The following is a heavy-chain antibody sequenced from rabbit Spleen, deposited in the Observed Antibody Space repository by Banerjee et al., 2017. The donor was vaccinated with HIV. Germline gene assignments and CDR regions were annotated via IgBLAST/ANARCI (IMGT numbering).Heavy chain of an antibody. CDR3: ARDTGSSFSSYGMDL. Sequence: QSLEESGGDLVKPGTSLTLTCTASGVSFSFNNYMCWVRQAPGKGLEWIGCVDVGSSGFTYFANWAKGRFTISKISSTTVTLQMTSLTAADTATYFCARDTGSSFSSYGMDLWGQGTLVTVS. V-gene: IGHV1S40*01. D-gene: IGHD8-1*01. J-gene: IGHJ6*01. CDR1: GVSFSFNNY. CDR2: VDVGSSGFT.